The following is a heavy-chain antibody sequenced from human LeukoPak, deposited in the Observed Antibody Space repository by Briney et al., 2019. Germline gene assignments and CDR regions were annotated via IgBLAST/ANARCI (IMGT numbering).Heavy chain of an antibody. D-gene: IGHD2-2*01. V-gene: IGHV4-34*01. J-gene: IGHJ4*02. CDR2: INHSGST. CDR3: ARRAVVVPAAMHFDY. CDR1: GGSFSGYY. Sequence: SETLSLTCAVYGGSFSGYYWSWIRQPPGKGLEWIGEINHSGSTNYNPSLKSRVTISVDTSKNQFSLKLSSVTAADTAVYYCARRAVVVPAAMHFDYWGQGTLVTVSS.